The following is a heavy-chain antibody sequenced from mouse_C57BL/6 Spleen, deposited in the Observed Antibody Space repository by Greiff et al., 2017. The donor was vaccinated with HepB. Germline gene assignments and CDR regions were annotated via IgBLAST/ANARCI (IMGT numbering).Heavy chain of an antibody. CDR3: ARHDYDYSFDY. J-gene: IGHJ2*01. Sequence: VQLQQSGPGLVQPSQSLSITCTVSGFSLTSYGVHWVRQSPGKGLEWLGVIWSGGSTDYNAALISRLSISKDNSKSQVFFKMNSLQADDTAIYYCARHDYDYSFDYWGQGTTLTVSS. D-gene: IGHD2-4*01. V-gene: IGHV2-2*01. CDR2: IWSGGST. CDR1: GFSLTSYG.